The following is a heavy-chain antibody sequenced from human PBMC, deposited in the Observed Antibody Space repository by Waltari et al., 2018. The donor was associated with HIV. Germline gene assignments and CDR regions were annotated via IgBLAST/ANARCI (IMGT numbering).Heavy chain of an antibody. Sequence: QVQLVQSGAEVKKRGSSVKVSCKASGGTFSNFAINWVRQPPGQGLEWMGGVVPFFATTTYARKFQGRVTISATASTGTAYMELRSLTTDDTAVYYCARSLLTPYYFDSWGQGTLVTVSS. CDR2: VVPFFATT. V-gene: IGHV1-69*12. CDR3: ARSLLTPYYFDS. D-gene: IGHD2-21*02. CDR1: GGTFSNFA. J-gene: IGHJ4*02.